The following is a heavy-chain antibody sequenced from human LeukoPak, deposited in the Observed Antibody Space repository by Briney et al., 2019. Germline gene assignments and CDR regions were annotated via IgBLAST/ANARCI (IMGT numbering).Heavy chain of an antibody. CDR3: ARVGHDYSTYYYYYYIDV. V-gene: IGHV4-34*01. Sequence: SETLSLTCAVYGGSFSGYYWSWIRQPPGKGLEWIGEINHSGSTNYNPSLKSRVTISVDTSKNQFSLKLSSVTAADTAVYYCARVGHDYSTYYYYYYIDVWGKGTTVTVSS. J-gene: IGHJ6*03. CDR2: INHSGST. D-gene: IGHD4-11*01. CDR1: GGSFSGYY.